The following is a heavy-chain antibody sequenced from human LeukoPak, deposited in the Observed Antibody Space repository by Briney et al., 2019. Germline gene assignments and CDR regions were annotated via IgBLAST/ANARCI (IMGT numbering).Heavy chain of an antibody. CDR2: IIPIFGTA. J-gene: IGHJ4*02. Sequence: SVKVSCKASGYTFTNYGISWVRQAPGQGLEWMGRIIPIFGTANYAQKFQGRVTITTDESTSTAYMELSSLRSEDTAVYYCARDLSYLGYPSFDYWGQGTLVTVSS. CDR1: GYTFTNYG. D-gene: IGHD2/OR15-2a*01. V-gene: IGHV1-69*05. CDR3: ARDLSYLGYPSFDY.